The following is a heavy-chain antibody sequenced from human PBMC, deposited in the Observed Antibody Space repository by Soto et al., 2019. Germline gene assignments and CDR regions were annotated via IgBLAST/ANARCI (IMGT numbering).Heavy chain of an antibody. CDR2: ISYDGSNK. D-gene: IGHD3-22*01. CDR1: GFTFSSYA. CDR3: AKGPYYDSSGYLDY. Sequence: PGGSLRLSCAASGFTFSSYAMHWVRQAPGKGLEWVAVISYDGSNKYYADSVKGRFTISRDNSKNTLYLQMNSLRAEDTAVYYSAKGPYYDSSGYLDYWGQGTLVTVSS. V-gene: IGHV3-30-3*01. J-gene: IGHJ4*02.